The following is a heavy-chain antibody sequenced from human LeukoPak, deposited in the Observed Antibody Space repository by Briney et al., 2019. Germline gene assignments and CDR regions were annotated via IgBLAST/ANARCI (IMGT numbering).Heavy chain of an antibody. V-gene: IGHV3-23*01. CDR1: GLTFSPYV. Sequence: PGGSLRLSCVASGLTFSPYVMSWVRQAPGKGLEWVSGISGSGAGSYYADSVKGRFIISRDNSKSTLYLQMNSLRAEDTAVYYCARASGLGPRGGYDFWSGYYSDYWGQGTLVAVSS. J-gene: IGHJ4*02. CDR3: ARASGLGPRGGYDFWSGYYSDY. D-gene: IGHD3/OR15-3a*01. CDR2: ISGSGAGS.